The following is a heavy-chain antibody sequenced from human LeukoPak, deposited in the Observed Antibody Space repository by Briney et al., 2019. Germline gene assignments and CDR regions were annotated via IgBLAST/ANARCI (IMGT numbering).Heavy chain of an antibody. J-gene: IGHJ6*03. CDR1: GYTFTGYY. V-gene: IGHV1-2*02. CDR2: INPNSGGA. CDR3: ARDRGELLPHYYYYMDV. D-gene: IGHD1-26*01. Sequence: GASVKVSGKASGYTFTGYYMHWVRQAPGQGLEWMGWINPNSGGAKYAQNFQGRVIMTTDTSISTAYMELSSLRSDDTAVYYCARDRGELLPHYYYYMDVWGKGTTVTVSS.